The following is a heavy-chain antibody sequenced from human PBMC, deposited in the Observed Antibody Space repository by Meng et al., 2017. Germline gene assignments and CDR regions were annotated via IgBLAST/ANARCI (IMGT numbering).Heavy chain of an antibody. CDR1: GGSFSGYY. D-gene: IGHD6-19*01. Sequence: QVHPKQVGAGLWKPSATLSLTCAVYGGSFSGYYWSWIRQPPGKGLEWIGEINRSGSTNYNPSLKSRVTISVDTSKNQFSLKLNSVTAADTAVYYCAREIAVAAHYYWYFDLWGRGTLVTVSS. V-gene: IGHV4-34*02. CDR3: AREIAVAAHYYWYFDL. J-gene: IGHJ2*01. CDR2: INRSGST.